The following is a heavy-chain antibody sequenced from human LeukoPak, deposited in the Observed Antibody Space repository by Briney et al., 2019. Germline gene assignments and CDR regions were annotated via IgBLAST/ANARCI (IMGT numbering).Heavy chain of an antibody. J-gene: IGHJ3*02. D-gene: IGHD2-15*01. CDR2: INPSGGST. CDR1: GYTFTSYY. Sequence: GASVKVSCKASGYTFTSYYMHWVRQAPGQGLEWMGIINPSGGSTSYAQKFQGRVTMTRDTSTSTAYMELRSLRSDDTAVYYCARDPCTGGSCHDAFDMWGQGTMVTVSS. CDR3: ARDPCTGGSCHDAFDM. V-gene: IGHV1-46*01.